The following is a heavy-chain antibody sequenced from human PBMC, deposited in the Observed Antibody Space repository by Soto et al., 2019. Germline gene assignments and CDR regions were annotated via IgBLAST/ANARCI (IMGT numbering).Heavy chain of an antibody. D-gene: IGHD1-1*01. J-gene: IGHJ4*02. CDR3: ARSVSTGAHFDY. Sequence: SETLSLTCTVSGGTIIGYYWSWIRQPAGKGLEWIGRIYTSGSTNYNPSLKSRVTMSVDTSKNQFSLKLSSVTAADTAVYYCARSVSTGAHFDYWGQGTLVTVSS. CDR1: GGTIIGYY. CDR2: IYTSGST. V-gene: IGHV4-4*07.